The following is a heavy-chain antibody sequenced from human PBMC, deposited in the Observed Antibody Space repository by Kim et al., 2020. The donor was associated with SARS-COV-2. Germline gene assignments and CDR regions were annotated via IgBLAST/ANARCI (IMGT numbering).Heavy chain of an antibody. V-gene: IGHV1-18*01. CDR3: ARGEFGDSFDI. CDR2: NK. Sequence: NKNYAQKFQDRITMATDTATSTVYMELRSLRSDDTALYYCARGEFGDSFDIWGQGAMVTVSS. D-gene: IGHD3-10*01. J-gene: IGHJ3*02.